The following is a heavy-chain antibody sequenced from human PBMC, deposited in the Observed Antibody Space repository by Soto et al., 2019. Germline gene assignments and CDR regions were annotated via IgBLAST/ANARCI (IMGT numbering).Heavy chain of an antibody. D-gene: IGHD1-1*01. CDR1: GYSFSIYW. V-gene: IGHV5-51*01. CDR2: MYLDDSYT. J-gene: IGHJ3*02. CDR3: ASRKRTTDAFDI. Sequence: PGESLKISCKASGYSFSIYWIGWVRQTPGKGLEWMGFMYLDDSYTRYSPSFQGQVTISGDKSISTAYLQWSSLRASDTAMYYCASRKRTTDAFDIWGQGTLVTVSS.